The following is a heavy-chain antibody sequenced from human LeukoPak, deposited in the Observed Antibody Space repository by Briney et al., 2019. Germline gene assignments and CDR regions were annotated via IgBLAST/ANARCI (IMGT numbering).Heavy chain of an antibody. V-gene: IGHV5-10-1*01. CDR1: GYSFTNYW. CDR2: IDPSDSYT. J-gene: IGHJ4*02. Sequence: GESLKISCKGSGYSFTNYWITCVRQMPGKGLEWMGRIDPSDSYTNYSPSFQGHVTISADKSISTAYLQWSSLKASDSAMYYCARGSGSPDYWGQGTLVTVSS. D-gene: IGHD3-10*01. CDR3: ARGSGSPDY.